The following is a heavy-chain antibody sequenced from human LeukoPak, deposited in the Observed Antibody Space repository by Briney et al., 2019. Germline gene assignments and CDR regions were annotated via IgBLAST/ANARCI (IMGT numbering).Heavy chain of an antibody. CDR3: ARGVVAATFYYYMDV. V-gene: IGHV1-2*02. CDR2: INPSSGGT. Sequence: ASVKVSCKPSGYTFTCYYIHWVRQAPGQGLEWMGWINPSSGGTNYPQNFQGRVTMTRDTSLSTAYMEVSGLRSDDTAVYYCARGVVAATFYYYMDVWGKGTTVTVSS. D-gene: IGHD2-15*01. J-gene: IGHJ6*03. CDR1: GYTFTCYY.